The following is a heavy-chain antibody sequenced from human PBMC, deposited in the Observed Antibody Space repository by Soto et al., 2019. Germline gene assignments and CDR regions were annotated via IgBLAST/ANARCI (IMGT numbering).Heavy chain of an antibody. J-gene: IGHJ4*01. CDR1: GFTFGGYA. CDR2: ITDNGGDI. Sequence: PGGSLRLSCVASGFTFGGYAMHWVRQAPGEGLEWVSTITDNGGDINYADSVKGRFTMSRDNSKKTLYLQMNSLRVEDTALYYCSMGSTDGYPWSPIIDFWGRGTLVTVSS. V-gene: IGHV3-23*01. CDR3: SMGSTDGYPWSPIIDF. D-gene: IGHD6-25*01.